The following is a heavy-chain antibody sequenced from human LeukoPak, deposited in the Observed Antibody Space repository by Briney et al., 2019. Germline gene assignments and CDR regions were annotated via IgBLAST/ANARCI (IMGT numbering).Heavy chain of an antibody. Sequence: PGGSLRLSCAASGFTFDDYAMHWVRRAPGKGLEWVSGISWNSGSIGYADSVKGRFTISRDNAKNSLYLQMNSLRAEDTALYYCAKDIEDCSGGSCYGEYYYYGMDVWGQGTTVTVSS. CDR2: ISWNSGSI. D-gene: IGHD2-15*01. V-gene: IGHV3-9*01. CDR1: GFTFDDYA. CDR3: AKDIEDCSGGSCYGEYYYYGMDV. J-gene: IGHJ6*02.